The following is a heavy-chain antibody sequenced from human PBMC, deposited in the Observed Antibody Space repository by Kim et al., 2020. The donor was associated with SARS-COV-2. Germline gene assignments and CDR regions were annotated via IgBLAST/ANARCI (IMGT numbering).Heavy chain of an antibody. Sequence: GGSLRLSCAASGFTFSSYSMNWVRQAPGKGLEWVSSISSSSSYIYYADSVKGRFTISRDNAKNSLYLQMNSLRAEDTAVYYCASILSAAGYYYYYGMDVWGQGTTVTVSS. V-gene: IGHV3-21*01. CDR1: GFTFSSYS. D-gene: IGHD2-21*01. J-gene: IGHJ6*02. CDR3: ASILSAAGYYYYYGMDV. CDR2: ISSSSSYI.